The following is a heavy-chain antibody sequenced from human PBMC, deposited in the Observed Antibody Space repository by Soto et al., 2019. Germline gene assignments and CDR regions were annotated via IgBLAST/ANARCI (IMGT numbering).Heavy chain of an antibody. D-gene: IGHD7-27*01. Sequence: GGSLRLSCAASGFTFSAYSIGWVRQPPWKGLEWVSSIGVSDVSRYYADSVKGRFSISRDNSENTVYLQMNGLRAEDTAVYYCVKDTTAWRHAWGYDYWGQGVQVTVSS. CDR3: VKDTTAWRHAWGYDY. V-gene: IGHV3-23*01. CDR2: IGVSDVSR. CDR1: GFTFSAYS. J-gene: IGHJ4*02.